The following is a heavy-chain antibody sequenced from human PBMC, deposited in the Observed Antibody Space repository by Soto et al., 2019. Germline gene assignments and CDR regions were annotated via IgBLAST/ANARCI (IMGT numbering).Heavy chain of an antibody. CDR2: IYYNGST. D-gene: IGHD6-13*01. Sequence: SETQSLTCTVAGGSSSNSSYYRGWIRQTPRKGLEWIGSIYYNGSTYYNPYLKSQVTIYVDTSKNQFSLQLSSVTPEDTAVYYCAEATGYNSTWYFDYWGQGTLVTVSS. J-gene: IGHJ4*02. CDR1: GGSSSNSSYY. CDR3: AEATGYNSTWYFDY. V-gene: IGHV4-39*01.